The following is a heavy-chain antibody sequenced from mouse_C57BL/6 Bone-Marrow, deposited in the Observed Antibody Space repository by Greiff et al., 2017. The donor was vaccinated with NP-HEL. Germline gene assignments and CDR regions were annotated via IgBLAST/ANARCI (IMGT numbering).Heavy chain of an antibody. CDR2: ISYDGSN. Sequence: ESGPGLVKPSQSLSLTCSVTGYSITSGYYWHWIRQFPGNKLEWMGYISYDGSNNYNPSLKNRISITRDTSKNQFFLKLNSVTTEDTATYYCAREAHYYGSIPYYAMDYWGQGTSVTVSS. V-gene: IGHV3-6*01. CDR3: AREAHYYGSIPYYAMDY. J-gene: IGHJ4*01. CDR1: GYSITSGYY. D-gene: IGHD1-1*01.